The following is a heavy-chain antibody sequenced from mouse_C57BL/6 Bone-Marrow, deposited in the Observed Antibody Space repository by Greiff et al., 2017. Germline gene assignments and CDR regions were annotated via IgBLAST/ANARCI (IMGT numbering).Heavy chain of an antibody. D-gene: IGHD2-12*01. V-gene: IGHV1-64*01. J-gene: IGHJ2*01. Sequence: QVHVKQPGAELVKPGASVKLSCKASGYTFTSYWMHWVKQRPGQGLEWIGMIHPNSGSTNYNEKFKSKATLTVDKSSSPAYMQLSSLTSEDSAVYYCAKRGYSYVYWGQGTTLTVSS. CDR2: IHPNSGST. CDR1: GYTFTSYW. CDR3: AKRGYSYVY.